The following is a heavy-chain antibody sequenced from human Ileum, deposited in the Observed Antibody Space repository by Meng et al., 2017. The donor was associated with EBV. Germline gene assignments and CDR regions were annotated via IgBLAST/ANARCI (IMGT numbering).Heavy chain of an antibody. CDR1: CDADTSTIQY. V-gene: IGHV4-39*01. D-gene: IGHD2-15*01. J-gene: IGHJ4*02. CDR2: IYYIGST. Sequence: PGRVTHSDTLFLTCTVSCDADTSTIQYWGSIPPPPVKRLEWMGSIYYIGSTYYNPSLKSRVTISVDKSKNQFSLNLGSVTAADTAVYYCARHLYCSGGSCSFIDHWGQGTLVTVSS. CDR3: ARHLYCSGGSCSFIDH.